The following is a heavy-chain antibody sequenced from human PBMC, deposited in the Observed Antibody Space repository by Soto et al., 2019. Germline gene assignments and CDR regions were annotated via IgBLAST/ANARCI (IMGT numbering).Heavy chain of an antibody. CDR1: GFTFSSYA. Sequence: QVQLVESGGGVVQPGRSLRLSCAASGFTFSSYAMHWVRQAPGKGLGWVAVISYDGSNKYYADSVKGRFTISRDNSKNTLYLQMNSLRAEDTAVYYCARVSSGYFDYWGQGTLVTVSS. CDR3: ARVSSGYFDY. D-gene: IGHD3-16*02. V-gene: IGHV3-30-3*01. CDR2: ISYDGSNK. J-gene: IGHJ4*02.